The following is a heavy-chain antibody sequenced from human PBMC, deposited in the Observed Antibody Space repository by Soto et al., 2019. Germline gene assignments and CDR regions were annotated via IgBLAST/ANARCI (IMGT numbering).Heavy chain of an antibody. Sequence: SETLSLTCAVYGGSFSGYYWSWIRQPPGKGLEWIGEINHSGSTNYNPSLKSRVTISVDTSKNQFSLKLSSVTAADTAVYYCARTYCSGGSCYYDYWGQGTLVTVSS. CDR3: ARTYCSGGSCYYDY. CDR2: INHSGST. J-gene: IGHJ4*02. V-gene: IGHV4-34*01. D-gene: IGHD2-15*01. CDR1: GGSFSGYY.